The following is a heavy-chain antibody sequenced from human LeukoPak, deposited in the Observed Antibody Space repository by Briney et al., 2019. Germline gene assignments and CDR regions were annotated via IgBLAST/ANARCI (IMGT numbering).Heavy chain of an antibody. V-gene: IGHV1-18*01. CDR1: GYTFTSYG. CDR3: ARFTQTTYYDFWSGYYTLDH. J-gene: IGHJ4*02. D-gene: IGHD3-3*01. Sequence: ASVKVSRKASGYTFTSYGISWVRQAPGQGLEWMGWISAYNGNTNYAQKLQGRVTMTTDTSTSTAYMELRSLRSDDTAVYYCARFTQTTYYDFWSGYYTLDHWGQGTLVTVSS. CDR2: ISAYNGNT.